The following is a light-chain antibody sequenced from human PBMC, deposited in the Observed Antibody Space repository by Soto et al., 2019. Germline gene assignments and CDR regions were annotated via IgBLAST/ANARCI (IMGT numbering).Light chain of an antibody. CDR1: QSISSW. Sequence: IKMNKFPSTLSASVGDRVTITCRASQSISSWLAWYQQKPGKAPKLLIYKASSLESGVPSRFSGSGSGTEFTLTISILQPDDFASYYCQQYNSYPLTFGGGTKVDIK. CDR3: QQYNSYPLT. CDR2: KAS. V-gene: IGKV1-5*03. J-gene: IGKJ4*01.